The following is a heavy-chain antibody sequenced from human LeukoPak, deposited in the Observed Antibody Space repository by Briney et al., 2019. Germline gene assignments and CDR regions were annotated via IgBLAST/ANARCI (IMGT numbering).Heavy chain of an antibody. CDR2: IYYSGST. J-gene: IGHJ6*03. D-gene: IGHD1-26*01. CDR3: ARSRGDFYYMDV. Sequence: SETLSLTCTVSGGSISGHYWSWIRQPPGKGLEWIAYIYYSGSTSYNPSLKSRVTISLDTSKNQFSLKLSSVTAADTAMYYCARSRGDFYYMDVWGKGTTVIVSS. V-gene: IGHV4-59*11. CDR1: GGSISGHY.